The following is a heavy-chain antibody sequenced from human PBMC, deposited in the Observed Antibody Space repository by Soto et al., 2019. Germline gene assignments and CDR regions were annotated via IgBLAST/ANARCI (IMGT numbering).Heavy chain of an antibody. Sequence: QITLKESGPTLVKPTQTLTLTCTFSGFSLSTSGVGVGWIRQPPGKALEWLALIYWDDDKRYSPSLKGRLTITKDTSKNQVVLSMTNMDPVDTATYHCGLSLATIPFDYWGQGTLVTVSS. D-gene: IGHD5-12*01. CDR3: GLSLATIPFDY. CDR2: IYWDDDK. CDR1: GFSLSTSGVG. J-gene: IGHJ4*02. V-gene: IGHV2-5*02.